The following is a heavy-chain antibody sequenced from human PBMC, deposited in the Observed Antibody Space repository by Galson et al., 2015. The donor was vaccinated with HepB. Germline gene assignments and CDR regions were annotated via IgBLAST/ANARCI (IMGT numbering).Heavy chain of an antibody. D-gene: IGHD3-10*01. CDR1: GYTLTELS. CDR2: FDPEDGET. J-gene: IGHJ6*02. V-gene: IGHV1-24*01. Sequence: SVKVSCKVSGYTLTELSMHWVRQAPGKGLEWMGGFDPEDGETIYAQKFQGWVTMTRDTSISTAYMELSRLRSDDTAVYYCARDRAGYGSGSYPYYYYYYGMDVWGQGTTVTVSS. CDR3: ARDRAGYGSGSYPYYYYYYGMDV.